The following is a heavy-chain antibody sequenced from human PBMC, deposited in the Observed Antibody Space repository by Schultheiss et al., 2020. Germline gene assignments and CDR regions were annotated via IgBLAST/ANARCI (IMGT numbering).Heavy chain of an antibody. Sequence: SETLSLTCTVSGASITTVGYYWAWVRQPPGKALEWIGTMFHSGTTYYNPSLKSRLNMSIDTSKNQFSLKLSSVTAADTAVYYCARAVVPAAPYNWFDPWGQGTLVTVAS. V-gene: IGHV4-39*07. CDR3: ARAVVPAAPYNWFDP. CDR1: GASITTVGYY. J-gene: IGHJ5*02. CDR2: MFHSGTT. D-gene: IGHD2-2*01.